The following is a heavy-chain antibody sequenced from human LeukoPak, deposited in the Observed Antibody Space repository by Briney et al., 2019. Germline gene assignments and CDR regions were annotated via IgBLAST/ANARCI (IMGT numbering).Heavy chain of an antibody. J-gene: IGHJ4*02. Sequence: GDSLEISCEASGYTFNIFWCGWVGKMPGKGLDWMRTISPGGADTRYSPSFDGQVTISADKSINPAAQQWSSLKGSETATYYCARRQAVPGPSIDYWGQGTLVIVSS. CDR2: ISPGGADT. V-gene: IGHV5-51*01. D-gene: IGHD6-19*01. CDR3: ARRQAVPGPSIDY. CDR1: GYTFNIFW.